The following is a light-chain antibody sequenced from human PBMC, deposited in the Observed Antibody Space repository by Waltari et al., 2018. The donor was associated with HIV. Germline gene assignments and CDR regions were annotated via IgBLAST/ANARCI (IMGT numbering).Light chain of an antibody. J-gene: IGKJ2*01. CDR2: GAS. Sequence: EIVMTQSPATLSVSPGERVTLSCRASQRVSSNLAWYQQKPGQAPRLLIYGASTRATGIPARCSGSGSGTEFTLTISSLQSEDFAIYYCQQYNTWPRTFGQGTKLEI. CDR3: QQYNTWPRT. CDR1: QRVSSN. V-gene: IGKV3-15*01.